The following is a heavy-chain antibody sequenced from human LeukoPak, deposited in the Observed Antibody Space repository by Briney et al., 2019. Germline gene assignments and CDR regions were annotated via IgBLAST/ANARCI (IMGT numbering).Heavy chain of an antibody. CDR2: IYPGDSDT. J-gene: IGHJ4*02. CDR1: GYSFTSYW. D-gene: IGHD6-19*01. V-gene: IGHV5-51*01. Sequence: GESLKISCKGSGYSFTSYWIGWVRQMPGKGQEWMGIIYPGDSDTRYSPSFQGQVTISADKSISNAYLQWSSLKASDTAMYYCARRGSIAVAGTRGYYFDYWGQGTLVTVSS. CDR3: ARRGSIAVAGTRGYYFDY.